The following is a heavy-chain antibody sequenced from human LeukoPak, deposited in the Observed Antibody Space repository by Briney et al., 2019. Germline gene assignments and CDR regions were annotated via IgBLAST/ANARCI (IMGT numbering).Heavy chain of an antibody. D-gene: IGHD3-10*01. V-gene: IGHV3-21*01. CDR2: ISSSSSYI. J-gene: IGHJ3*02. Sequence: GGSLRLSCAASGFTFSSYSMNWVRQAPGKGLEWVSSISSSSSYIYYADSVKGRFTISRDNAKNSLYLQMNSLRAEDTAVYYCASASCGSGTYAFDIWGQGTMVTVSS. CDR3: ASASCGSGTYAFDI. CDR1: GFTFSSYS.